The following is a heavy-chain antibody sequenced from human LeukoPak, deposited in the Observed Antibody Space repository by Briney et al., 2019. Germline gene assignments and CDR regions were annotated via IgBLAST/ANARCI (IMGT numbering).Heavy chain of an antibody. V-gene: IGHV3-20*04. CDR2: INWNGGST. D-gene: IGHD5-18*01. CDR1: GFTFDDYG. CDR3: ARDLNTAMSDY. Sequence: GGSLRLSCAASGFTFDDYGMSWVRQAPEKGLEWVSGINWNGGSTGYADSVKGRFTISRDNAKNSLYLQMNSLRAEDTALYYCARDLNTAMSDYWGQGTLVTVSS. J-gene: IGHJ4*02.